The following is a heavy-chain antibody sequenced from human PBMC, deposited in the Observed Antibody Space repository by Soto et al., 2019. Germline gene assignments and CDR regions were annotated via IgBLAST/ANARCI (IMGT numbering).Heavy chain of an antibody. Sequence: GGSLRLSCAASGFTLNSFFVHWVRQAPGKGLMWVSRISNDGSSTTYADSVKGRFTISRDNARNTLYLQLNSLRADDTAVYFCVRDQDSRGYSVFNLWGQGAQVTVSS. CDR3: VRDQDSRGYSVFNL. V-gene: IGHV3-74*01. J-gene: IGHJ5*02. CDR1: GFTLNSFF. CDR2: ISNDGSST. D-gene: IGHD3-22*01.